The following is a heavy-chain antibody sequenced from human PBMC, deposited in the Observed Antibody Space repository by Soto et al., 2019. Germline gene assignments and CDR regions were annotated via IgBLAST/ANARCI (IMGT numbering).Heavy chain of an antibody. V-gene: IGHV3-30-3*01. D-gene: IGHD6-19*01. CDR1: GFTFSSYA. Sequence: PGGSLRLSCAASGFTFSSYAMHWVRQAPGKGLEWVAVISYDGSNKYYADSVKGRFTISRDNSKNTLYLQMNSLRAEDTAVYYCARSLKQWLTVPSDYWGQGTLVTVSS. CDR3: ARSLKQWLTVPSDY. J-gene: IGHJ4*02. CDR2: ISYDGSNK.